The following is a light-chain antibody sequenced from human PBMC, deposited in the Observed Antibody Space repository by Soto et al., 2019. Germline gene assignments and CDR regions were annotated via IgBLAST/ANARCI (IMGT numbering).Light chain of an antibody. CDR3: QQSYRSPNT. CDR2: GAS. Sequence: IQLTQSPSSLSASVGDRVTVTCRASQNINIYLNWYQQKPGKAPTLLIYGASSLQSGVPSRFSGGGSRTDFTLTISSLQAEDFATYYCQQSYRSPNTFGQGTRLEI. CDR1: QNINIY. V-gene: IGKV1-39*01. J-gene: IGKJ2*01.